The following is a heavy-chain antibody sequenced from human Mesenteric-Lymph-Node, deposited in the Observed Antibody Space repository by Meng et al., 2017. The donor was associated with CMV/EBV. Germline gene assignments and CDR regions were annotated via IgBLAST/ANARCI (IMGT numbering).Heavy chain of an antibody. V-gene: IGHV3-7*01. Sequence: GESLKISCAASGFTFSRYWMTWVRQAPGKGLEWVANIKEDGSERYYVDSVKGRFTISRDNAKNSLYLQMNSLRAEDTAVYYCARHWDPDYFDYWGQGTLVTVSS. CDR3: ARHWDPDYFDY. CDR2: IKEDGSER. CDR1: GFTFSRYW. D-gene: IGHD7-27*01. J-gene: IGHJ4*02.